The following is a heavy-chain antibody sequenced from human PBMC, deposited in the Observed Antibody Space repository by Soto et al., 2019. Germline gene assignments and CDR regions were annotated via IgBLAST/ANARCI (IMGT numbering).Heavy chain of an antibody. CDR3: ARKTLRYDSSGYYPPDMDV. CDR2: ISAYNGNT. Sequence: ASLKVSCKASGYTFTSYGISWVRQAPGQGLEWMGWISAYNGNTNYAQKLQGRVTMTTDTSTSTAYMELRSLRSDDTAVYYCARKTLRYDSSGYYPPDMDVWGQGTTVTVSS. V-gene: IGHV1-18*01. D-gene: IGHD3-22*01. J-gene: IGHJ6*02. CDR1: GYTFTSYG.